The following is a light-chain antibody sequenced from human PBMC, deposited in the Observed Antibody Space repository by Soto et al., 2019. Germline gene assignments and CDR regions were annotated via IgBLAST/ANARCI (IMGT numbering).Light chain of an antibody. Sequence: EVVLTQSPVTLSLSPGERATLSCRASQSFRGLLAWYQQKPGQAPRLLIYAAYNRATGIPPRFSGSGSGTDFTLTISSLEPEDSAVDYCQQRHMWPITFGQGTRLEIK. CDR1: QSFRGL. V-gene: IGKV3-11*01. CDR3: QQRHMWPIT. J-gene: IGKJ5*01. CDR2: AAY.